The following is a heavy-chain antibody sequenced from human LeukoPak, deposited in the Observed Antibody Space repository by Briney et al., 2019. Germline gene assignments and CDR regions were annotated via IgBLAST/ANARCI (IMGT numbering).Heavy chain of an antibody. CDR2: VFYSGST. CDR1: GGSISSDDYY. CDR3: ARVTKPLVVVTA. D-gene: IGHD2-21*02. Sequence: SQTLSLTCTVSGGSISSDDYYWSWIRQPPGKGLEWIGYVFYSGSTYYNPSPKSRVTISVDRSKNQFSLNLRSVTAADAAVYYCARVTKPLVVVTAWGQGTLVTVSS. V-gene: IGHV4-30-4*01. J-gene: IGHJ5*02.